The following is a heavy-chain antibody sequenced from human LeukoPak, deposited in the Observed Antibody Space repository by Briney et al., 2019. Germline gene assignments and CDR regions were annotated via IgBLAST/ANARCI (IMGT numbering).Heavy chain of an antibody. J-gene: IGHJ6*03. V-gene: IGHV4-59*01. D-gene: IGHD2-21*02. CDR1: GGSLSNYY. CDR2: IFYSGST. CDR3: ARDLRVTAIPNNYYYYYYMDV. Sequence: PSETLSLTCTVSGGSLSNYYWSWIRQPPGKGLEWIGYIFYSGSTNYNPSLKSRVTISQDTSKNQFSLKLSSVTAADTAVYYCARDLRVTAIPNNYYYYYYMDVWGKGTTVTVSS.